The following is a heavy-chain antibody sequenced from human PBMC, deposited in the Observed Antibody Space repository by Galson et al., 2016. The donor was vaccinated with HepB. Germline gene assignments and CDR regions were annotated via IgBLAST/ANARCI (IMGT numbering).Heavy chain of an antibody. Sequence: CAISGDSVSSNSTAWMWIRQSPSRGLEWLGRIFYRSQWHNNYAESVKSRITITPDTSKNQFSLQLNSATPEDTAVFYCVRAVPNWNYGMDVWGQGTTVTVSS. D-gene: IGHD1-1*01. CDR1: GDSVSSNSTA. CDR3: VRAVPNWNYGMDV. J-gene: IGHJ6*02. V-gene: IGHV6-1*01. CDR2: IFYRSQWHN.